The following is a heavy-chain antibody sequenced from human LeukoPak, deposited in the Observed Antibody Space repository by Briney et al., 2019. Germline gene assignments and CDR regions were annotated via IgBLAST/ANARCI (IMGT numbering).Heavy chain of an antibody. J-gene: IGHJ6*03. Sequence: GGSLRLSCAASGFTLDDYTMHWVRQAPGKGLEWVSLISWDGGSTYYADSVKGRFTISRDNSKNSLYLQMNSLRTEDTALYYCAKDTRTRYYYYMDVWGKGTTVTVSS. CDR1: GFTLDDYT. CDR3: AKDTRTRYYYYMDV. V-gene: IGHV3-43*01. CDR2: ISWDGGST.